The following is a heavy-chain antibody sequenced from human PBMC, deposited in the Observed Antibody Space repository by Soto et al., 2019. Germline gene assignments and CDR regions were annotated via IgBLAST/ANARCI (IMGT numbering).Heavy chain of an antibody. D-gene: IGHD6-19*01. CDR3: ARAPQWLAVDY. J-gene: IGHJ4*02. CDR2: IKQDGSEE. Sequence: GSLRLSCVASGFIFSSYWMSWVRQAPGKGLEWVANIKQDGSEEHYVDSVKGRFTISRDNAKSSLYLQMNSLRAEDTAVYYCARAPQWLAVDYWGQGTLVTVSS. CDR1: GFIFSSYW. V-gene: IGHV3-7*01.